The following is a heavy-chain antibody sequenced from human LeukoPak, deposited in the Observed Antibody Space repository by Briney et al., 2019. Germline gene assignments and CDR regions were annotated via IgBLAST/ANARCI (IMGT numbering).Heavy chain of an antibody. Sequence: SSETLSLTCTVSGGSISSYYWSWIRQPPGKGLEWIGYIYYSGSTNYNPSLKSRVTISVDTSKNQFSLKLSSVTAADTAVYYCARHGKAVAGPQFYYYYYGMDVWGQGTTVTVYS. CDR3: ARHGKAVAGPQFYYYYYGMDV. CDR2: IYYSGST. CDR1: GGSISSYY. J-gene: IGHJ6*02. V-gene: IGHV4-59*08. D-gene: IGHD6-19*01.